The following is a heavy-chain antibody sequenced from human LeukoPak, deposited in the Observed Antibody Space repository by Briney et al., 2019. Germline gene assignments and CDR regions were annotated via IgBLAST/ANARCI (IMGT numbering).Heavy chain of an antibody. CDR2: FSGSGGST. V-gene: IGHV3-23*01. CDR1: GFTFSSYA. Sequence: GGSLRLSCAASGFTFSSYAMSWVRQAPGKGLEWVSAFSGSGGSTYYADSVKGRFTISRDNSKSTLYLQMNSLRAEDTAVYYCARVAMIVAKPYDNWGQGTLVTVSS. CDR3: ARVAMIVAKPYDN. J-gene: IGHJ4*02. D-gene: IGHD3-22*01.